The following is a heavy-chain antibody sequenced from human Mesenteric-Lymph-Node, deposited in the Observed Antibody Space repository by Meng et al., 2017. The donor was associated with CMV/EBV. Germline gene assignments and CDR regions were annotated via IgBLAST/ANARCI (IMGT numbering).Heavy chain of an antibody. Sequence: SCMASGFMFNAYGITWVRQAPGQGLEWMGWINPYNGNRDYAQNLQGRVTLTTDTSTTTAYLELGSLRSDDTAVYYCARTPIGVVPSDLWGQGTLVTVSS. V-gene: IGHV1-18*04. CDR3: ARTPIGVVPSDL. D-gene: IGHD3-22*01. J-gene: IGHJ5*02. CDR2: INPYNGNR. CDR1: GFMFNAYG.